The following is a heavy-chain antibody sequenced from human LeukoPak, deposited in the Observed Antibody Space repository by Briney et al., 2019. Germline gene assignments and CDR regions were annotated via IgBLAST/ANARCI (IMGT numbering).Heavy chain of an antibody. Sequence: PGGSLRLSCAASGFTFSNYAMTWVRQPPGKGLECVSPITGSGSRTYYADSVKGRFTISSDSSKKTLFLQIISLIAADTAVYYCAARPVADNPAPLDHWGQGTLVTVSS. CDR3: AARPVADNPAPLDH. J-gene: IGHJ4*02. CDR2: ITGSGSRT. V-gene: IGHV3-23*01. D-gene: IGHD6-19*01. CDR1: GFTFSNYA.